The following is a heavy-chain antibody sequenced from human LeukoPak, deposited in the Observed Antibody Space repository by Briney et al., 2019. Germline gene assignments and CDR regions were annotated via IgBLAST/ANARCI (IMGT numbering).Heavy chain of an antibody. Sequence: GGSLRLSCAASGFTFSSYGMHWVRQAPGKGLEWVAVISYDGSNKYYADSVKGRFTISRDNSKNTLYLQMNSLRAEDTAVYYCAKDYSLRYKNPGYFDYWGQGTLVTVSS. D-gene: IGHD1-1*01. CDR1: GFTFSSYG. V-gene: IGHV3-30*18. J-gene: IGHJ4*02. CDR3: AKDYSLRYKNPGYFDY. CDR2: ISYDGSNK.